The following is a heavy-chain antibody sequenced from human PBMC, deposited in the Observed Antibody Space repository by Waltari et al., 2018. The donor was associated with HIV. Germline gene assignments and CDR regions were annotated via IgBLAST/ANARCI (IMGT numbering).Heavy chain of an antibody. CDR3: ARAGVVPALFDL. CDR1: GYSIHREYN. V-gene: IGHV4-38-2*01. D-gene: IGHD2-2*01. J-gene: IGHJ2*01. CDR2: VYHSGST. Sequence: QVQLQESGPGLLKPSETLYLTCAVYGYSIHREYNWGWIRQPPGRGLEWIGSVYHSGSTLHNPSLNSRVTISIDTSKSQFSLKLSSVTAADTAVYYCARAGVVPALFDLWGRGTLVTVSS.